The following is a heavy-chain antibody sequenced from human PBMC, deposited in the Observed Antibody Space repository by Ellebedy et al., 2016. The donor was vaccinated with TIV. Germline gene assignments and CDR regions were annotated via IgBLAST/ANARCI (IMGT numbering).Heavy chain of an antibody. CDR2: IYYSGST. D-gene: IGHD2-2*01. CDR1: GGSISSYY. J-gene: IGHJ5*02. V-gene: IGHV4-59*08. CDR3: ARGVANCSSTSCHWGWFNP. Sequence: SETLSLXCTVSGGSISSYYWSWIRQPPGKGLEWIGYIYYSGSTNYNPSLKSRVTISVDTSKNQFSLKLSSVTAADTAVYYCARGVANCSSTSCHWGWFNPWGQGTLVTVSS.